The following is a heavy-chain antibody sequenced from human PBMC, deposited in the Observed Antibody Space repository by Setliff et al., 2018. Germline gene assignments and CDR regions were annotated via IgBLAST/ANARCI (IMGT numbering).Heavy chain of an antibody. J-gene: IGHJ4*02. CDR3: ARAGDAASGRKGVFEY. D-gene: IGHD1-26*01. CDR1: GYTFTSYG. V-gene: IGHV1-18*01. Sequence: GASVKVSCKASGYTFTSYGISWVRQAPGQGLEWMGWISAYNGDTNYAQKLQGRVTMTTDTSTSTAYMELASLRSEDTAVYYCARAGDAASGRKGVFEYWGQGTAVTVSS. CDR2: ISAYNGDT.